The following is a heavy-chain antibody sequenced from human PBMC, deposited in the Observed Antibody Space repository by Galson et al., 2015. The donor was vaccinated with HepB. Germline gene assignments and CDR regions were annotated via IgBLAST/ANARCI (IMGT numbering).Heavy chain of an antibody. CDR1: GGTFSSYA. V-gene: IGHV1-46*01. CDR2: INPSGGST. Sequence: SVKVSCKASGGTFSSYAISWVRQAPGQGLGWMGFINPSGGSTSYAQKFQGRVTMTRDTSTSTVYMELSSLRSEDTAVYYCARGWFGADVFIDYWGQGTLVTVSS. CDR3: ARGWFGADVFIDY. J-gene: IGHJ4*02. D-gene: IGHD3-10*01.